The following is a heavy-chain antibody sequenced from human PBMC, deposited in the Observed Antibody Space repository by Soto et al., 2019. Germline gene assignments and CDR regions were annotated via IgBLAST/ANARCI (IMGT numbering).Heavy chain of an antibody. CDR2: IRRTAYGGTT. Sequence: PGGSLRLSCTTSGFTFGDYALSWVRQAPGKGLEWVGFIRRTAYGGTTDYAASVKGRFPISRDDSKSIAYLQMNSPRTEDTALYYCTRASSLDFDFWGQGTLVTVSS. CDR3: TRASSLDFDF. J-gene: IGHJ4*02. D-gene: IGHD3-16*01. V-gene: IGHV3-49*04. CDR1: GFTFGDYA.